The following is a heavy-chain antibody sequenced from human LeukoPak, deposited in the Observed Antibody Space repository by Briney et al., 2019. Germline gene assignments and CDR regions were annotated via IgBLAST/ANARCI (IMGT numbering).Heavy chain of an antibody. Sequence: SETLSLTCSVSGGSFSGYSFYWGWTREPPGKGLEWIGRIANGGTTYYNPSLKSRVTMSVDTPTNQFSLRLTSVTASDTAIYYCAPVGIMAPHWGQGILVTVSS. J-gene: IGHJ4*02. CDR1: GGSFSGYSFY. CDR3: APVGIMAPH. V-gene: IGHV4-39*01. CDR2: IANGGTT. D-gene: IGHD3-3*01.